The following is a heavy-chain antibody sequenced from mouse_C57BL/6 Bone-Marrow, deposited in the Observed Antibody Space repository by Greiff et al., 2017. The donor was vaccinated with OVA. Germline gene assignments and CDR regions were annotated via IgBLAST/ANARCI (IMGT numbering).Heavy chain of an antibody. J-gene: IGHJ1*03. CDR1: GFTFSSYG. CDR3: ASSSIEPCYFCV. Sequence: EVKLVESGGDLVKPGGSLKLSCAASGFTFSSYGMYWVRQTPDKGLEWVATISSGGSYTYYTDSVTGRITIPRDNAKNTLYLQMSSLKSEDTAMYYCASSSIEPCYFCVWGTGTTVTVDS. D-gene: IGHD1-1*01. CDR2: ISSGGSYT. V-gene: IGHV5-6*01.